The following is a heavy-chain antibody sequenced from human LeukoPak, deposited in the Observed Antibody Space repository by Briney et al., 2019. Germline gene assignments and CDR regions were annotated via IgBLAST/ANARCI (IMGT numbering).Heavy chain of an antibody. CDR2: IYRDVGT. V-gene: IGHV3-66*02. CDR1: GFTVSRDY. J-gene: IGHJ6*02. Sequence: GGSLRLSCAASGFTVSRDYMSWVRQAPGRGLEWVSTIYRDVGTYYADSVKGRFTISRDDSKNTVYLQLNSVTPEDTAVYYCGGDPGPPNVGGVGGPGTTATIS. CDR3: GGDPGPPNVGGV. D-gene: IGHD3-16*01.